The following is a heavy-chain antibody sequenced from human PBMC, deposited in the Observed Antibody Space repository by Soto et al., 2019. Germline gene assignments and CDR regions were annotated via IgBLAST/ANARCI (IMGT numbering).Heavy chain of an antibody. CDR2: TSGSGGTT. Sequence: PGVSLRLSCTASGFTFTTYGLTWVRQAPGKGLEWVSTTSGSGGTTHYADSVRGRFTVSRDNSKNTLSLQMKSLRVEDTAIYYCAKAGVYSDYYGGGSLDYRGQGTLVTVSS. D-gene: IGHD3-22*01. CDR1: GFTFTTYG. J-gene: IGHJ4*02. CDR3: AKAGVYSDYYGGGSLDY. V-gene: IGHV3-23*01.